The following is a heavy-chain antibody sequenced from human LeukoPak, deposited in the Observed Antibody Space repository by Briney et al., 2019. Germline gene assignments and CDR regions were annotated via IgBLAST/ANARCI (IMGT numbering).Heavy chain of an antibody. CDR3: ARHGSVAYYDILTGYGARGYFDY. Sequence: SETLSLTXTVSGGSISSSSYYWGWIRQPPGKGLEWIGSIYYSGSAYYNPSLKSRVTISVDTSKNQFSLKLNSVTAADTAVYYCARHGSVAYYDILTGYGARGYFDYWGQGTLVTVSS. CDR2: IYYSGSA. J-gene: IGHJ4*02. D-gene: IGHD3-9*01. V-gene: IGHV4-39*01. CDR1: GGSISSSSYY.